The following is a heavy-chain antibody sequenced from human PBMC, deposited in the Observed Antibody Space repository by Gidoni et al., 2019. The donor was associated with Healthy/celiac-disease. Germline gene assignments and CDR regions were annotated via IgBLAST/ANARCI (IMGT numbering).Heavy chain of an antibody. D-gene: IGHD3-10*01. V-gene: IGHV3-23*01. CDR2: ISGSGGST. CDR3: AKSYYYGSGTGYGMDV. Sequence: EVQLLESGGGLVQPGGSLRLSCAASGFPFSSYAMSWVRQAPGKGLEWVSAISGSGGSTYYADSVKGRFTISRDNSKNTLYLQMNSLRAEDTAVYYCAKSYYYGSGTGYGMDVWGQGTTVTVSS. CDR1: GFPFSSYA. J-gene: IGHJ6*02.